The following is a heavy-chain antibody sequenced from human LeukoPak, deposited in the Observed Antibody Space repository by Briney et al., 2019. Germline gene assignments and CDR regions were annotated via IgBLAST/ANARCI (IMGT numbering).Heavy chain of an antibody. Sequence: PGESLRLSCAASGFNFRSQAMSWVRQAPGKGLEWVSVISNGGAGTYYADSVKGRFTISRDNSKSTLYLQMSSLRAEDTAVYYCAKDHGTNVYDPFDYWGQGTLVTVSS. J-gene: IGHJ4*02. CDR1: GFNFRSQA. CDR3: AKDHGTNVYDPFDY. CDR2: ISNGGAGT. D-gene: IGHD2-8*01. V-gene: IGHV3-23*01.